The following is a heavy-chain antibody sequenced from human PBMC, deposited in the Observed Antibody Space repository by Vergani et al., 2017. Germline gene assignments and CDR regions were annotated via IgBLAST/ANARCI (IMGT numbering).Heavy chain of an antibody. V-gene: IGHV1-8*01. CDR1: GYTFTSYD. D-gene: IGHD3-3*01. J-gene: IGHJ6*02. CDR2: MNPNSGNT. Sequence: QVQLVHSGAEVKKPGASVKVSCKASGYTFTSYDINWVRQATGQGLEWMGWMNPNSGNTGYAQKFQGRVTMTRNTSISTAYMELSSLRSEDTAVYYCARASGDFWSGYYYYYGMDVWGQGTTVTVSS. CDR3: ARASGDFWSGYYYYYGMDV.